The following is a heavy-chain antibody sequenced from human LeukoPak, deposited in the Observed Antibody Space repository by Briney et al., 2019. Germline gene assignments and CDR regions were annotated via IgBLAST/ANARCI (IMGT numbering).Heavy chain of an antibody. CDR3: ARRGDGGRSFDY. D-gene: IGHD4-23*01. V-gene: IGHV3-53*01. CDR1: GFTVSSSY. Sequence: PGGSLRLSCAASGFTVSSSYMSWVRQAPGKGLEWVSPIYGGGSTYYADSVKGRFTISRDNSKNTLYLQVNSLRAEDTAVYYCARRGDGGRSFDYWGQGTLVTVSS. J-gene: IGHJ4*02. CDR2: IYGGGST.